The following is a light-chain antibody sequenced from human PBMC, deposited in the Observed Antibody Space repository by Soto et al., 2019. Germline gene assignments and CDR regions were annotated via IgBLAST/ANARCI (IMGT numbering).Light chain of an antibody. J-gene: IGLJ3*02. CDR2: EVN. CDR3: NSHGSSNNFWV. V-gene: IGLV2-8*01. CDR1: SSDVGAYNS. Sequence: QSALTQPPSASGSPGQSVTISCTGTSSDVGAYNSVSWYQQHPGKAPRLMIYEVNKRPSGVPDRFSGSKSGNMASLTVSGLQAEDEADYYCNSHGSSNNFWVFGGGTKLTVL.